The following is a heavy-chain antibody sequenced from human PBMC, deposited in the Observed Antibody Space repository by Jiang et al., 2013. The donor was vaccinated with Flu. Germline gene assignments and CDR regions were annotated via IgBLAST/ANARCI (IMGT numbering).Heavy chain of an antibody. CDR3: VRRRLSSRGYYFYGKDV. J-gene: IGHJ6*02. CDR1: GGTFNSYT. D-gene: IGHD3-22*01. CDR2: IIPISGTT. Sequence: QSGAEVKKPGSSVKASCKTSGGTFNSYTITWVRQAPGQGLEWMGRIIPISGTTKYAQKFQGRVTFTAANSTNTAYMDLSRLSSEDTAVYYCVRRRLSSRGYYFYGKDVWGQGTTLTVSS. V-gene: IGHV1-69*06.